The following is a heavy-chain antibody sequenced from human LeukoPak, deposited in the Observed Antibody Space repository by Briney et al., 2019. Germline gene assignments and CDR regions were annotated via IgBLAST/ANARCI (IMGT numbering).Heavy chain of an antibody. V-gene: IGHV1-2*02. CDR1: GYTFTGYY. CDR3: ARSNQPLGGYNSGIDY. D-gene: IGHD5-24*01. Sequence: ASVKVSCKASGYTFTGYYMHWVGQAPGRGLEWMGWINPNSGGTNSAQKFQGRVTMTRDTSISTAYMELSGLRSDDTAVYYCARSNQPLGGYNSGIDYWGQGTLVTVSS. CDR2: INPNSGGT. J-gene: IGHJ4*02.